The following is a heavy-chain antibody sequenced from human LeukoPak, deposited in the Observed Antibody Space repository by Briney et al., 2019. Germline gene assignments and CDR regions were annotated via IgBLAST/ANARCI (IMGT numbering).Heavy chain of an antibody. D-gene: IGHD2-2*01. CDR3: AKGGCSTTTCLNWFDP. J-gene: IGHJ5*02. V-gene: IGHV3-23*01. CDR1: GFTFSSYE. CDR2: ISGSGGST. Sequence: GGSLRLSCAASGFTFSSYEMNWVRQAPGKGLEWVSVISGSGGSTYYADSVQGRFTISRDNSKNTLYLQMNSLRAEDTAVYYCAKGGCSTTTCLNWFDPWGQGTLVTVSS.